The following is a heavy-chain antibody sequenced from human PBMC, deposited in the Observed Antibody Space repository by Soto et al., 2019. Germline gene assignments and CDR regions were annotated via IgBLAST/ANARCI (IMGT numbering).Heavy chain of an antibody. CDR2: IWYNGSNK. CDR1: GFTFSSYG. CDR3: ARDDGGVDY. Sequence: QVQLVESGGGVVQPGRSLRLSCAASGFTFSSYGMHWVRQAPGKGLEWVAVIWYNGSNKYYADSVKGRFTISRDNSKNTLYLQMNSLRAEDTAVYYCARDDGGVDYWGQGTLVTVSS. D-gene: IGHD3-10*01. V-gene: IGHV3-33*01. J-gene: IGHJ4*02.